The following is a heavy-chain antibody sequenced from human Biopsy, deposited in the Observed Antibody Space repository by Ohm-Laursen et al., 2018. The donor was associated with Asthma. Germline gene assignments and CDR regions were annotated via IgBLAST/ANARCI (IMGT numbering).Heavy chain of an antibody. V-gene: IGHV1-69*13. D-gene: IGHD6-19*01. CDR2: IMTVFGTT. CDR1: GGTFSNFA. CDR3: ARCQVGYSSGWSLLLKKIYYSGMDV. J-gene: IGHJ6*02. Sequence: ASVKVSCKTPGGTFSNFAISWVRQAPGQGLEWLGGIMTVFGTTNYAQKFQGRFTITADESTSTAYMEVTSLRSEDTAIYYCARCQVGYSSGWSLLLKKIYYSGMDVWGQGTAVTVSS.